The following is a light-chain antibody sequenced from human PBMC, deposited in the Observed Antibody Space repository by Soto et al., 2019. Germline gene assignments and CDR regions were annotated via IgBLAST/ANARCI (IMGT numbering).Light chain of an antibody. CDR1: QAIRND. J-gene: IGKJ5*01. Sequence: DIQITQSPSALSASVGDRVTITCQASQAIRNDLGWYQQKPGKAPKLLIYAASTLESGVPSRFSATVSGTEFSLTITSLQPEDFATYYCQQLFDSPITFGQGTRLEI. CDR2: AAS. CDR3: QQLFDSPIT. V-gene: IGKV1-17*01.